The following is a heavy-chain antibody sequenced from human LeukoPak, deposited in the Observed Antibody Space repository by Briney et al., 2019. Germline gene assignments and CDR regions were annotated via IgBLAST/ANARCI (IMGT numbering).Heavy chain of an antibody. CDR2: ISSNGGST. D-gene: IGHD3-22*01. CDR3: AKDYGDSRSWKAFDY. Sequence: GGSLRLSCAASGFTFDDHAMHWVRQAPGKGLEYVSVISSNGGSTYYANSVKGRFTISRDNTKNTLYLQMNSLRAEDIAVYYCAKDYGDSRSWKAFDYWGQGTLVTVSS. CDR1: GFTFDDHA. J-gene: IGHJ4*02. V-gene: IGHV3-64*01.